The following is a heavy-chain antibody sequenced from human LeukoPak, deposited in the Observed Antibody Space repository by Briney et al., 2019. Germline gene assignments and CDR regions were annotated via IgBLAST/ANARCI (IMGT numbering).Heavy chain of an antibody. CDR3: ARAVGPHDYGDFPSWFDP. D-gene: IGHD4-17*01. CDR1: GGSISSGDYY. V-gene: IGHV4-30-4*01. CDR2: IYYSGST. J-gene: IGHJ5*02. Sequence: SQTLSLTCTVSGGSISSGDYYWSWIRQPPGKGLEWIGYIYYSGSTYYNPSLKSRVTISVDTSKNQFSLKLSSVTAADTAVYYCARAVGPHDYGDFPSWFDPWGQGTLVTVSS.